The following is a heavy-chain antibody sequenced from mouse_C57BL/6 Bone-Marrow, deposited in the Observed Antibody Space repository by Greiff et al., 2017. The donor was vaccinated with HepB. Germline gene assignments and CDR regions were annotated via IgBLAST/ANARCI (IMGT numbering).Heavy chain of an antibody. J-gene: IGHJ2*01. CDR3: ARFHYYGSSYRYFDY. CDR1: GYAFSSSW. D-gene: IGHD1-1*01. Sequence: QVQLQQSGPELVKPGASVKISCKASGYAFSSSWMNWVKQRPGKGLEWIGRIYPGDGDTNYNGKFKGKATLTADKSSSTAYMQLSSLTSEDSAVYFCARFHYYGSSYRYFDYWGQGTTLTVSS. V-gene: IGHV1-82*01. CDR2: IYPGDGDT.